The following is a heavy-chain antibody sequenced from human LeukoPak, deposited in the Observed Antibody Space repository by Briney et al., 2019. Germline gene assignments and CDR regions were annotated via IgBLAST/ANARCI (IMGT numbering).Heavy chain of an antibody. Sequence: SQTLSLTCTVSGGSISSGSYYWSWIRQPAGKGLEWIGRIYTSGSTNYNPSPKSRVTISVDTSKTQFSLKLSSVTAADTAVYYCARDSRSSSRYAYFDYWGQGTLVTVSS. D-gene: IGHD6-13*01. CDR2: IYTSGST. V-gene: IGHV4-61*02. J-gene: IGHJ4*02. CDR1: GGSISSGSYY. CDR3: ARDSRSSSRYAYFDY.